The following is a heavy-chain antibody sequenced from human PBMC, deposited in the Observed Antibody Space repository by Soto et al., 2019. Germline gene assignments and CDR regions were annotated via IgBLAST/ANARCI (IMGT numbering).Heavy chain of an antibody. CDR3: VTAGYSRAFDY. J-gene: IGHJ4*02. V-gene: IGHV1-46*03. Sequence: QVQLVQSGAEVKKPGASVKVSCKASGYTFTSYYMHWVRQAPGQGLEWMGIINPSGGSTSNAQKFQGRVTMTRDTSTSTVYMELSSLRSDDTAVYYCVTAGYSRAFDYWGQGTLVTVSS. D-gene: IGHD6-19*01. CDR2: INPSGGST. CDR1: GYTFTSYY.